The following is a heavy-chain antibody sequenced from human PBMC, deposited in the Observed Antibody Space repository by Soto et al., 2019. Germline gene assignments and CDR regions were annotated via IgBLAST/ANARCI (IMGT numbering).Heavy chain of an antibody. Sequence: SETLSLTFTVSGGSIRSGGYYWSRIRQHPARGLEWIGYIYYSGSTYYKPCLKSRVTISVDTSKNQFSLKLSSVSAADTAVYYCARAPNYDILTGPVRYMDVWGQGTTVTVSS. V-gene: IGHV4-31*03. D-gene: IGHD3-9*01. J-gene: IGHJ6*02. CDR2: IYYSGST. CDR1: GGSIRSGGYY. CDR3: ARAPNYDILTGPVRYMDV.